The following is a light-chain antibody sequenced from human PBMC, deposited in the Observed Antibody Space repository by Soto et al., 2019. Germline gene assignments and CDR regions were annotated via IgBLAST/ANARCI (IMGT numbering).Light chain of an antibody. J-gene: IGKJ4*01. CDR3: QQRSDWPST. CDR1: QSVRRY. CDR2: DAS. Sequence: EIVLTQSPATLSLSPGERTTLSCRASQSVRRYLAWYQQKPGQAPRLLIYDASNRAPGIPARFSGSGSGTDFTLTISSLEPGDFAVYYCQQRSDWPSTFGGGTKLQIK. V-gene: IGKV3-11*01.